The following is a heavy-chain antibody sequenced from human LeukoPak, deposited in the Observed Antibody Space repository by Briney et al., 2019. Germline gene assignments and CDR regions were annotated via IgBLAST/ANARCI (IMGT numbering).Heavy chain of an antibody. CDR1: RFTFSSYD. D-gene: IGHD6-13*01. CDR3: ARAPSPAAAASPFDY. V-gene: IGHV3-30*03. Sequence: GGSLRLSCAASRFTFSSYDIHWVRQAPGKGLEWVAVISYDGSNKYYADSVKGRFTISRDSSKNTLYLQMNSLRAEDTAVYYCARAPSPAAAASPFDYWGQGTLVTVSS. J-gene: IGHJ4*02. CDR2: ISYDGSNK.